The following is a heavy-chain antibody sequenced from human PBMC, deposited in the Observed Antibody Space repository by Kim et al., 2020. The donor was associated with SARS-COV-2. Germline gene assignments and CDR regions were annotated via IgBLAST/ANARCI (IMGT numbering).Heavy chain of an antibody. CDR2: INHSGRT. CDR3: SRGPIPIGHSDS. D-gene: IGHD2-15*01. J-gene: IGHJ4*02. CDR1: GGSFSGYY. V-gene: IGHV4-34*01. Sequence: SETLSLTCAVYGGSFSGYYWSWIRQPPGKGLEWIGEINHSGRTNHNQSLKSRVTISVDTSKNQFSLKGNFVTAADTAVYYCSRGPIPIGHSDSCGQGMLV.